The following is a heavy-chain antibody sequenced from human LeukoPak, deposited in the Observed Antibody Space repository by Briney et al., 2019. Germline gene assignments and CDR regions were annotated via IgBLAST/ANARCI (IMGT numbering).Heavy chain of an antibody. V-gene: IGHV3-30-3*01. CDR2: ISYDGGNK. J-gene: IGHJ3*02. CDR3: ARDRNPHAFDT. Sequence: GTSLRLSCAASGFTFSSYAMHWVRQAPGKGLEWVAVISYDGGNKYYADSVKGRFTISRDNSRNTLYLQMNSLRGEDTAVYYCARDRNPHAFDTCGQGTMVTVSS. CDR1: GFTFSSYA.